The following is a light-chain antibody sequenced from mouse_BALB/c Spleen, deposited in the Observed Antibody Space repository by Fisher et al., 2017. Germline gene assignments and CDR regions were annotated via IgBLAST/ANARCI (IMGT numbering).Light chain of an antibody. CDR2: DTS. J-gene: IGKJ4*01. CDR3: QQWSSYPPIT. CDR1: SSVSY. Sequence: IVMTQTTAIMSASPGEKVTMTCSASSSVSYMHWYQQKSGTSPKRWIYDTSKLASGVPARFSGSGSGTSYSLTISRMEAEDAATYYCQQWSSYPPITFGSGTKLEIK. V-gene: IGKV4-59*01.